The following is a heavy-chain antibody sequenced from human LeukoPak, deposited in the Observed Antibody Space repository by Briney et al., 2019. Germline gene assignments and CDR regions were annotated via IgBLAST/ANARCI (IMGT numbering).Heavy chain of an antibody. Sequence: SETLSLTCTVSGGSISSSSYYWGWIRQPPGKGLEWIGSIYYSGSTYYNPSLKSRVTISVDTSKNQFSLKLSSVTAADTAVYYCARQDQSYDFWGGLVELGAFDIWGQGTMVTVSS. V-gene: IGHV4-39*01. CDR2: IYYSGST. J-gene: IGHJ3*02. CDR1: GGSISSSSYY. D-gene: IGHD3-3*01. CDR3: ARQDQSYDFWGGLVELGAFDI.